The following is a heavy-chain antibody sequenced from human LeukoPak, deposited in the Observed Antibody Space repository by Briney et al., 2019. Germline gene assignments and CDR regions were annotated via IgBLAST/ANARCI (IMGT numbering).Heavy chain of an antibody. CDR2: SDPYSGGT. V-gene: IGHV1-2*02. CDR3: ARGRNWFDP. CDR1: GYTFTDYS. Sequence: ASVKVSCKASGYTFTDYSVHWVRQAPGQGLEWMGWSDPYSGGTNYAQKFQGRVTMTGDTSISTAYMELNSLSSDDTAVYYCARGRNWFDPWGQGTLVTVSS. J-gene: IGHJ5*02.